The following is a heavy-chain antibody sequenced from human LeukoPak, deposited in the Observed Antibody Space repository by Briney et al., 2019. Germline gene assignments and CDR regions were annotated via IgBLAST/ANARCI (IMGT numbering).Heavy chain of an antibody. J-gene: IGHJ4*02. CDR1: GGSLSAYY. Sequence: KASETLSLTCAVYGGSLSAYYWTWIRQPPGKGLEWIGEINHGGSTNYNPSLKSRVTISIDTSKNQFSLKLSSVTAADTAVYYCARRRPAHFDYWAQGTLVTVSS. CDR2: INHGGST. D-gene: IGHD6-25*01. CDR3: ARRRPAHFDY. V-gene: IGHV4-34*01.